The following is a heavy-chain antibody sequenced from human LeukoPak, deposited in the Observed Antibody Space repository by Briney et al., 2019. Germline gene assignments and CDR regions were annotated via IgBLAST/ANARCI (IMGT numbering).Heavy chain of an antibody. V-gene: IGHV1-46*02. J-gene: IGHJ4*02. Sequence: ASVKVSCKASGYTFNTYGISWVRQAPGQGLEWMGMVNPSGGSTSYAQKFQGRVTMTRDTSTTTVYMELSSLRSDDTAVFYCARRHKHYYQIDYWGQGTLVTVSS. CDR2: VNPSGGST. D-gene: IGHD1-26*01. CDR1: GYTFNTYG. CDR3: ARRHKHYYQIDY.